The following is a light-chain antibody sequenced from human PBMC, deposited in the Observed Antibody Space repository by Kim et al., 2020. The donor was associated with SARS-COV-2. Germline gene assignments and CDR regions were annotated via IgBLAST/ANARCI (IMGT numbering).Light chain of an antibody. CDR2: GNT. J-gene: IGLJ3*02. CDR1: SSNIGAGYD. V-gene: IGLV1-40*01. CDR3: QSYDSSLRGGV. Sequence: QRVTISCTGSSSNIGAGYDVHWYQQLPGTAPKLLIYGNTNRPSGVPDRFSGSKSGTSASLAITGLQAEDEADYHCQSYDSSLRGGVFGGGTKLTVL.